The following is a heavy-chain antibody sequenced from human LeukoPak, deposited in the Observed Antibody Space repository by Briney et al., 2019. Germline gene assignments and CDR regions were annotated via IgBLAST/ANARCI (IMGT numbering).Heavy chain of an antibody. CDR3: ARRISGWYVEFDY. D-gene: IGHD6-19*01. CDR1: GGSISSSYYY. V-gene: IGHV4-39*01. Sequence: SETLSLTCTVSGGSISSSYYYCDWIRQPPGRGLEWIASIYYSGSTYYNPSLKSRVTISVDTSKNQFSLRLNSVTAADTAVYYCARRISGWYVEFDYWGQGTLVTVSS. J-gene: IGHJ4*02. CDR2: IYYSGST.